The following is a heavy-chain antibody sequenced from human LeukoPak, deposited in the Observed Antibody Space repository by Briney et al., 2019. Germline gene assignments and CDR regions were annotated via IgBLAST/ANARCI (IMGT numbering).Heavy chain of an antibody. CDR1: GGTFSSYA. V-gene: IGHV1-69*04. CDR2: IIPILGIA. D-gene: IGHD6-19*01. CDR3: ARATAVAATSYSSGWYYAFDI. Sequence: SVKVSCKASGGTFSSYAISWVRQAPGQGLEWMGRIIPILGIANYAQKFQGRVTITADKSTSTAYMELSSLRSEDTAVYYCARATAVAATSYSSGWYYAFDIWGQGTMVTVSS. J-gene: IGHJ3*02.